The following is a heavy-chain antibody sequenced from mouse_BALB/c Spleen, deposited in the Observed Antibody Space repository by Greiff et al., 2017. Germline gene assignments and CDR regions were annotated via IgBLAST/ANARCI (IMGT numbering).Heavy chain of an antibody. V-gene: IGHV14-3*02. CDR2: IDPANGNT. CDR1: GFNIKDTY. CDR3: ARSRNYYDYDGYAMDY. D-gene: IGHD2-4*01. J-gene: IGHJ4*01. Sequence: VQLKESGAELVKPGASVKLSCTASGFNIKDTYMHWVKQRPEQGLEWIGRIDPANGNTKYDPKFQGKATITADTSSNTAYLQLSSLTSEDTAVYYCARSRNYYDYDGYAMDYWGQGTSVTVSS.